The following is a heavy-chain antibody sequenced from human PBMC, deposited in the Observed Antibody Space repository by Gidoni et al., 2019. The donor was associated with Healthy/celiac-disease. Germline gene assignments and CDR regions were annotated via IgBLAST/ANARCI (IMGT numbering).Heavy chain of an antibody. CDR3: AKQLTAAGTKLGWFDP. CDR2: ISGSGGST. Sequence: EVQLLESGGGLVQPGGSLRLSCAASGFTLSSYAMSWVRQAPGKGLEWVSAISGSGGSTYYADSVKGRFTISRDNSKNTLYLQMNSLRAEDTAVYYCAKQLTAAGTKLGWFDPWGQGTLVTVSS. CDR1: GFTLSSYA. D-gene: IGHD6-13*01. J-gene: IGHJ5*02. V-gene: IGHV3-23*01.